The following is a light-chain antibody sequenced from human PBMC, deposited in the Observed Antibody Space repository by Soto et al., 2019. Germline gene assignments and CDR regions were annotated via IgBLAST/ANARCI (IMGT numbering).Light chain of an antibody. CDR1: SSDVGYYNR. CDR2: EVS. Sequence: QSALTQPPSVSGSPGQSVTISCTGTSSDVGYYNRVSWYQQPPGTAPKLMVFEVSNRPSGVPDRFSGSKSGNTASLTISGLQAEDEADYYCSSYTTSSTLVCGGGTKLTVL. CDR3: SSYTTSSTLV. J-gene: IGLJ2*01. V-gene: IGLV2-18*02.